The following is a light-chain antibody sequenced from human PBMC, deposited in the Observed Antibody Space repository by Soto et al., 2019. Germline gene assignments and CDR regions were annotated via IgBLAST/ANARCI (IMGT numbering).Light chain of an antibody. CDR2: AAS. CDR3: QQYYSYSPLT. CDR1: QGISSY. Sequence: AIRMTQSPSSFSASTGDRVTITCRASQGISSYLAWYQQKPGKAPKLLIYAASTLQSGVPSRFSGSGSGTDVTLTISCLQSEDFATYYCQQYYSYSPLTFGGGTKVEIK. J-gene: IGKJ4*01. V-gene: IGKV1-8*01.